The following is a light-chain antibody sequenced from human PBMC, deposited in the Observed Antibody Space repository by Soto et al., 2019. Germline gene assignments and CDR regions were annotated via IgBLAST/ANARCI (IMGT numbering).Light chain of an antibody. CDR3: QQYVTSPPRYT. V-gene: IGKV3-20*01. Sequence: EIVLTQSPGTVSLSPGERATLSCRASQSVSSRYLAWYQQKPGQAPRLLIYDASNRATGIPDRFSGSVSGTDFTLTISRLEPEDFAVYYCQQYVTSPPRYTFGQGTKLEIK. CDR1: QSVSSRY. J-gene: IGKJ2*01. CDR2: DAS.